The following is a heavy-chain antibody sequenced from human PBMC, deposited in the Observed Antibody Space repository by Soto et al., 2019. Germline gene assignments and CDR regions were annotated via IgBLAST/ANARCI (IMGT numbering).Heavy chain of an antibody. J-gene: IGHJ4*02. D-gene: IGHD3-3*01. CDR2: IYYSGST. Sequence: SETLSLTCTVSGGSISSSSYYWGWIRQPPGKGLEWIGSIYYSGSTYYNPPLKSRVAISVDTSKNQFSLKLSSVTAADTAVYYCAGQTYYDFWSGYFSIQIDYWGQGTLVTVSS. CDR3: AGQTYYDFWSGYFSIQIDY. V-gene: IGHV4-39*01. CDR1: GGSISSSSYY.